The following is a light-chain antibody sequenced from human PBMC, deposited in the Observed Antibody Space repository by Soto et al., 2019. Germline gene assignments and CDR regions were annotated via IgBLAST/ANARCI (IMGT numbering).Light chain of an antibody. CDR2: GNS. CDR3: QSYDSSLSGSEV. CDR1: SSNIGAGHD. J-gene: IGLJ1*01. V-gene: IGLV1-40*01. Sequence: SVLTQPPSVSGAPGQRVTISCTGSSSNIGAGHDVHWYQHLPGTAPKLLIYGNSNRPSGVPDRFSGSKSGTSASLAITGLQAEDEADYYCQSYDSSLSGSEVFGTGTKVTVL.